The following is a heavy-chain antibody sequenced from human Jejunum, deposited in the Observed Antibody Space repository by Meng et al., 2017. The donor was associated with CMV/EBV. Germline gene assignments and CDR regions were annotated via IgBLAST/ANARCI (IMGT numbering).Heavy chain of an antibody. J-gene: IGHJ4*02. CDR3: ARDEGGWLTAPDY. Sequence: QVQLGQSGAEGKKPGSAGKVSCKASGGTFSSYTISWVRQAPGQGLEWMGRIIPILGIANYAQKFQGRVTITADKSTSTAYMELSSLRSEDTAVYYCARDEGGWLTAPDYWGQGTLVTVSS. CDR2: IIPILGIA. V-gene: IGHV1-69*08. CDR1: GGTFSSYT. D-gene: IGHD5-24*01.